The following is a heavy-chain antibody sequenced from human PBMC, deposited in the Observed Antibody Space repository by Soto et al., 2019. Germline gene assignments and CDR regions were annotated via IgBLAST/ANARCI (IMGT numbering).Heavy chain of an antibody. CDR3: ARLIRAGTKHAFDT. D-gene: IGHD1-1*01. J-gene: IGHJ3*02. V-gene: IGHV4-59*08. CDR1: GGSISSYY. CDR2: IYYSGST. Sequence: PSETLSLTCTVSGGSISSYYWSWIRQPPGKGLEWIGYIYYSGSTNYNPSLKSRVTISVDTFKNQFSLKLSSVTAADTAVYYCARLIRAGTKHAFDTWGQGTMVTVSS.